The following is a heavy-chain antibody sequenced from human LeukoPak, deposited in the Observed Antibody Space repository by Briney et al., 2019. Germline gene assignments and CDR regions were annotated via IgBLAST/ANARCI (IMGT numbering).Heavy chain of an antibody. J-gene: IGHJ5*02. D-gene: IGHD6-19*01. CDR2: ILYHGSAK. Sequence: GGSLRLSCVVSGFTISSHGMHWVRQAPGKGLEWVAMILYHGSAKYYGDSVQGRFTISRDISENTLYLQMDSLRPEDTAIYYCAKDWGSSGWYNYFDPWGQGTLVTVSS. V-gene: IGHV3-30*18. CDR1: GFTISSHG. CDR3: AKDWGSSGWYNYFDP.